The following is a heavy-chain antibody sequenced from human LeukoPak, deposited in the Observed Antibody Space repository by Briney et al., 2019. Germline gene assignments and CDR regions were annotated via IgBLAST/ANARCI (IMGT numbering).Heavy chain of an antibody. Sequence: PGGSLRLSCAASGFTFRNYWMLWVRQSPGKGLEWVANIKQDGSETYYVDSVKGRFTISRDNAKNSLYLQMNSLRAEDTAVYYCARGNYFDYWGQGTLVTVSS. CDR1: GFTFRNYW. J-gene: IGHJ4*02. CDR3: ARGNYFDY. CDR2: IKQDGSET. V-gene: IGHV3-7*01.